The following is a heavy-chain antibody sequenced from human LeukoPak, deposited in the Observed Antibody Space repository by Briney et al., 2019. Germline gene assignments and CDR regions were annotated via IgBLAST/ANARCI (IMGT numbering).Heavy chain of an antibody. J-gene: IGHJ4*02. CDR3: ADYDILTGYDY. V-gene: IGHV3-23*01. CDR1: RFTFKTYA. Sequence: GGSLRLSCAVSRFTFKTYAMTWVRQAPGKGLEWVSSISGSSGTTNYADSVKGRFIISRDNSRDSLHLHMNDLRAEDTAVYYCADYDILTGYDYWGQGTLVTVSS. CDR2: ISGSSGTT. D-gene: IGHD3-9*01.